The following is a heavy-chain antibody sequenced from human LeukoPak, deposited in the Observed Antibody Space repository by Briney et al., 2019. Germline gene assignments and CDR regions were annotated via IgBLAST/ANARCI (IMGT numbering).Heavy chain of an antibody. J-gene: IGHJ6*03. D-gene: IGHD2-15*01. Sequence: PGRSLRLSCAASGFTFSSYAMHWVRQAPGKGLEWVAVISYDGSNKYYADSVKGRFTISRDNSKNTLYLQMNSLRAEDTAVCYCAREAVVAYCMDVWGKGTTVTVSS. CDR3: AREAVVAYCMDV. CDR2: ISYDGSNK. CDR1: GFTFSSYA. V-gene: IGHV3-30*04.